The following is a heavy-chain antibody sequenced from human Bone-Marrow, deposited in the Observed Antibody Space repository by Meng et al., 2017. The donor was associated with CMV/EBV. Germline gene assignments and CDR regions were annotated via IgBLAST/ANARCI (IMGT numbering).Heavy chain of an antibody. CDR1: GDASTNLD. Sequence: ASVKVSCKASGDASTNLDINWVRQAPGQGLEWMGWINPNSGGTNYAQKFQGRVTMTRDTSISTAYMELSRLRSDDTAVYYCAREGDIVVVPAAARYYYYGMDVWGQGTTVTVSS. D-gene: IGHD2-2*01. V-gene: IGHV1-2*02. CDR3: AREGDIVVVPAAARYYYYGMDV. CDR2: INPNSGGT. J-gene: IGHJ6*02.